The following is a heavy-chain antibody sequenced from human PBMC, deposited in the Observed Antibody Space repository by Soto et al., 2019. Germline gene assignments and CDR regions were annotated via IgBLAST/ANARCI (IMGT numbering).Heavy chain of an antibody. CDR1: GFTFSTSA. V-gene: IGHV3-30*04. J-gene: IGHJ4*02. CDR3: ARESDRYYCDY. CDR2: ISFDGKDK. Sequence: PGGSLRLSCAASGFTFSTSAMHWVRQAPGKGLEWVAVISFDGKDKFYADSVKGRFTISRDNSKNTLYLQMNSLRAEDTALYYCARESDRYYCDYWGQGTLVTVSS.